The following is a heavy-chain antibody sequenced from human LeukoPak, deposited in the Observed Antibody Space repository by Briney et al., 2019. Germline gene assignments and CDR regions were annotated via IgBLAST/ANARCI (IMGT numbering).Heavy chain of an antibody. D-gene: IGHD3-3*01. Sequence: GSLRLSCAASGFTFSSYAMSWVRQAPGKGLEWVSAISGSGGSTYYADSVKGRFTISRDNSKNTLYLQMNSLRAEDTAVYYCAKSHSPSRYYDFWSGYYNNLDYWGQGTLVTVSS. CDR2: ISGSGGST. V-gene: IGHV3-23*01. J-gene: IGHJ4*02. CDR3: AKSHSPSRYYDFWSGYYNNLDY. CDR1: GFTFSSYA.